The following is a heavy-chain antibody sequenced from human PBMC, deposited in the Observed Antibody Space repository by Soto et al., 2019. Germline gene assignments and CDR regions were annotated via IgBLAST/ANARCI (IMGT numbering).Heavy chain of an antibody. V-gene: IGHV1-69*13. D-gene: IGHD6-13*01. CDR3: ARDSSSWKGAYYYYGMDV. CDR2: IIPIFGTA. CDR1: GGTFSSYA. J-gene: IGHJ6*02. Sequence: ASVKVSCKASGGTFSSYAISWVRQAPGQGLEWMGGIIPIFGTANYAQKFQGRVTITADESTSTAYMELSSLRSEDTAVYYCARDSSSWKGAYYYYGMDVWGQGTTVTVSS.